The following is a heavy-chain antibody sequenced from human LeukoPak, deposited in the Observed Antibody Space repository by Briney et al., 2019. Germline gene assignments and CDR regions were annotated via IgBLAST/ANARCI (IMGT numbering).Heavy chain of an antibody. CDR3: ARGLYGDYVYYFDY. CDR1: GGSISSYY. D-gene: IGHD4-17*01. Sequence: SETLSLTCTVSGGSISSYYWSWIRQPPGKGLEWIGYIYYSGSTYYNPSLKSRVTISVDTSKNQFSLKLSSVTAADTAVYYCARGLYGDYVYYFDYWGQGTLVTVSS. V-gene: IGHV4-59*12. J-gene: IGHJ4*02. CDR2: IYYSGST.